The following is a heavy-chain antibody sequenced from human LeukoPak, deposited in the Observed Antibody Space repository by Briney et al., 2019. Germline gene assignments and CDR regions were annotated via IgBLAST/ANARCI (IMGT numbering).Heavy chain of an antibody. V-gene: IGHV3-30-3*01. Sequence: GGSLRLSCAASGFTFSSYATHWVRQAPGKGLEWVAVISYDGSNKYYADSVKGRFTISRDNSKNTLYLQMNSLRAEDTAVYYCARDPQYWGQGTLVTVSS. CDR2: ISYDGSNK. CDR3: ARDPQY. CDR1: GFTFSSYA. J-gene: IGHJ4*02.